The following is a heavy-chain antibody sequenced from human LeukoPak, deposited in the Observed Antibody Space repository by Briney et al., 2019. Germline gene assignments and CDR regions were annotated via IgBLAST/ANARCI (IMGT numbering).Heavy chain of an antibody. CDR3: ARNPGGSYYYYGMDV. CDR1: GYTFTSYG. CDR2: ISAYNGNT. D-gene: IGHD3-16*01. J-gene: IGHJ6*02. Sequence: ASVKVSCKASGYTFTSYGISWVRQAPGQGLEWMGWISAYNGNTNHAQKLQGRVTMTTDTSTSTAYMELRSLRSDDTAVYYCARNPGGSYYYYGMDVWGQGTTVTVSS. V-gene: IGHV1-18*01.